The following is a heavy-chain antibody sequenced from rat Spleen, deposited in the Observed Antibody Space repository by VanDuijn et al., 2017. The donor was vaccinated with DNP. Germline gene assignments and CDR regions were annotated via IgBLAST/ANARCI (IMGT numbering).Heavy chain of an antibody. V-gene: IGHV5S11*01. CDR3: ARDLSTGLDY. CDR1: GFTFSNYY. J-gene: IGHJ2*01. D-gene: IGHD4-1*01. Sequence: EVHLVESGGGLVQPGRSLKLSCAASGFTFSNYYMAWVRQAPTKGLEWVAAISPSGFRTYYLDSVKGRFTISRDNAKSILYLPMDSLRSEETATYYCARDLSTGLDYWGQGVMVTVSS. CDR2: ISPSGFRT.